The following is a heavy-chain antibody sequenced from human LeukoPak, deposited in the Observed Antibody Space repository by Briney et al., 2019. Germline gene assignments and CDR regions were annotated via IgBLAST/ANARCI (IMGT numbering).Heavy chain of an antibody. CDR2: IYYSGGT. D-gene: IGHD2-8*01. CDR3: ARRNGPFDY. J-gene: IGHJ4*02. V-gene: IGHV4-39*01. CDR1: GVSISSSTYY. Sequence: SETLSLTCTVSGVSISSSTYYWGWIRQPPGKGLEWMGNIYYSGGTYYNPSLKSRVTIFVDTSKNQFSLKLSSVTAADTAVYFCARRNGPFDYWGQGTLVTVSS.